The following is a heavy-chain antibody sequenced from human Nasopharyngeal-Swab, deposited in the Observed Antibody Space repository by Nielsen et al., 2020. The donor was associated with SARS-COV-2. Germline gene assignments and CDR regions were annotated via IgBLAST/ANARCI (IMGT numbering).Heavy chain of an antibody. CDR1: GYTFTNYA. CDR3: ARGGNGYDTSGFDY. D-gene: IGHD3-22*01. Sequence: ASVKVSCKASGYTFTNYAMNWVRQAPGQGLEWMGWINTNTGNPMYAQGFTGRFVFSLDTSVSTAYLQISSLKAEDTAVYYCARGGNGYDTSGFDYWGQGTLATVSS. J-gene: IGHJ4*02. V-gene: IGHV7-4-1*02. CDR2: INTNTGNP.